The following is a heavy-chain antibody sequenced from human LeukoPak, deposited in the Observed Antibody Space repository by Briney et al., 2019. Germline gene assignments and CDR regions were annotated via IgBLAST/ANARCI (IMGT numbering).Heavy chain of an antibody. CDR2: IYPGDSDT. D-gene: IGHD1-1*01. CDR1: GYSFTSYW. Sequence: GESLKISCKGSGYSFTSYWIGWVRQMPGKGLEWMGIIYPGDSDTRYNPSFQGQVTISADKSIKTAYLQWSSLKASDTAIYYCARRGGGSTGGFYFDYWGQGSLDTVSS. J-gene: IGHJ4*02. CDR3: ARRGGGSTGGFYFDY. V-gene: IGHV5-51*01.